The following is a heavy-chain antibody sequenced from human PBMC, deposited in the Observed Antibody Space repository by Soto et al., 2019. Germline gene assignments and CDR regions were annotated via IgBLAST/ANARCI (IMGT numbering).Heavy chain of an antibody. V-gene: IGHV3-11*01. Sequence: QVQLVESGGGLVKPGGSLRLSCAASGFTFSDYYMSWILQAPGKGLEWVSYISSSGSTIYYADSVKGRFTISRDNAKNSLYLQMNSLRAEDTAVYYCARDQAPAAWDYYYYGMDVWGQGTTVTVSS. CDR3: ARDQAPAAWDYYYYGMDV. J-gene: IGHJ6*02. D-gene: IGHD2-2*01. CDR1: GFTFSDYY. CDR2: ISSSGSTI.